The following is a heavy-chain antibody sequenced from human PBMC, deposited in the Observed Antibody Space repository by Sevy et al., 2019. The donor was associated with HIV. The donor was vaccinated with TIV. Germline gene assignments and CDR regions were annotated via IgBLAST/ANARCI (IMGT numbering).Heavy chain of an antibody. V-gene: IGHV3-23*01. CDR3: AKVRDRGIHYNSGYYF. CDR2: ISGSGGST. J-gene: IGHJ6*02. D-gene: IGHD6-19*01. Sequence: GGSLRLSCAASGFTFSSYAMSWVRQAPGKGLEWVSGISGSGGSTYYADSVKGRFTISRANSKNTLYLQVNSLRAEDAAVYYCAKVRDRGIHYNSGYYFWGQGTTVTVSS. CDR1: GFTFSSYA.